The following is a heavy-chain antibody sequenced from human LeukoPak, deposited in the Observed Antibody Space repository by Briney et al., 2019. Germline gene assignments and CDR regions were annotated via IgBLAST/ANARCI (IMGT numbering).Heavy chain of an antibody. D-gene: IGHD5-24*01. Sequence: GGSLRLSCAASGFTFSSYAMHWVRQAPGKGLEYVSAISSNGGSTYYANSVKGRFTISRDNSKNTLYLQMDSLRAEDMAVYYCARDGYNFPFDYWGQGTLVTVSS. CDR1: GFTFSSYA. J-gene: IGHJ4*02. CDR3: ARDGYNFPFDY. V-gene: IGHV3-64*01. CDR2: ISSNGGST.